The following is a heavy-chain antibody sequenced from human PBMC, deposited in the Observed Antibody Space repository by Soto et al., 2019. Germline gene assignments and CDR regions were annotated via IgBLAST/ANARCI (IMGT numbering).Heavy chain of an antibody. CDR3: ARVRGYCISTSCYGGPLDY. J-gene: IGHJ4*02. CDR2: IYYSGST. D-gene: IGHD2-2*01. CDR1: GGSISSYY. Sequence: ETLSLTCTVSGGSISSYYWSWIRQPPGKGLEWIGYIYYSGSTNYNPSLKSRVTISVDTSKNQFSLKLSSVTAADTAVYYCARVRGYCISTSCYGGPLDYWGQGTLVTVSS. V-gene: IGHV4-59*01.